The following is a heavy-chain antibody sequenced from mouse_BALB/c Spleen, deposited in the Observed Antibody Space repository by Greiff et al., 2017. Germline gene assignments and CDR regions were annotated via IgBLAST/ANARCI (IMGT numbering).Heavy chain of an antibody. D-gene: IGHD2-1*01. CDR2: IRLKSNNYAT. J-gene: IGHJ3*01. CDR3: TRNDGNYAWFAY. V-gene: IGHV6-6*02. Sequence: EVHLVESGGGLVQPGGSMKLSCVASGFTFSNYWMNWVRQSPEKGLEWVAEIRLKSNNYATHYAESVKGRFTISRDDSKSSVYLQMNNLRAEDTGIYYCTRNDGNYAWFAYWGQGTLVTVSA. CDR1: GFTFSNYW.